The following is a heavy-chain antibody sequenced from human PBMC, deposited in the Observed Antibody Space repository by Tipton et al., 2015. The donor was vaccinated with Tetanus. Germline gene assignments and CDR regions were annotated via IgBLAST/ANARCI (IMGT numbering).Heavy chain of an antibody. CDR3: ARDQGGGRVVRLNWFDP. CDR2: IYYSGDT. Sequence: TLSLTCTVSGGSISTYYWSWIRQHPGKGLEWIGYIYYSGDTYINPSLKSRVTMSVKTSKNQFSLNGSSVTAADTAVYYCARDQGGGRVVRLNWFDPWGQGSLVTVSS. V-gene: IGHV4-31*03. CDR1: GGSISTYY. D-gene: IGHD6-6*01. J-gene: IGHJ5*02.